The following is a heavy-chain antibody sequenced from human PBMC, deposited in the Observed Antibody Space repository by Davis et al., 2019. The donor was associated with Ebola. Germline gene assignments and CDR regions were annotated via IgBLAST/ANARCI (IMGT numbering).Heavy chain of an antibody. CDR1: GYTFTSYY. J-gene: IGHJ4*02. Sequence: ASVKVSCKASGYTFTSYYMHWERQAPGQGLEWMGIINPSGGSTSYAQKFQGRVTMTRDTSTSTVYMELSSLLSEDTAVYYCARDSSIMGYDSIGYLLYWGQGTLVTVSS. CDR2: INPSGGST. V-gene: IGHV1-46*01. D-gene: IGHD3-22*01. CDR3: ARDSSIMGYDSIGYLLY.